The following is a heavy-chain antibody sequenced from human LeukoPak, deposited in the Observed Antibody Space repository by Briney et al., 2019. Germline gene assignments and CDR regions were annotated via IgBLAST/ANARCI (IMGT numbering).Heavy chain of an antibody. J-gene: IGHJ3*02. CDR2: ISAYNGNT. D-gene: IGHD6-19*01. V-gene: IGHV1-18*01. Sequence: ASVKVSCKASGYTFTSYGISWVRQAPGQGLEWMGWISAYNGNTNYAQKLQGRVTMTTDTSTSTAYMELSSLGSEDTAVYYCASSVAGDAFDIWGQGTMVTVSS. CDR1: GYTFTSYG. CDR3: ASSVAGDAFDI.